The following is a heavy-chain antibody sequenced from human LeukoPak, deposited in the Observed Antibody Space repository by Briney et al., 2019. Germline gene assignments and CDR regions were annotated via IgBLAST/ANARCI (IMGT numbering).Heavy chain of an antibody. Sequence: GRSLRLSCAASGFTFDDYAMRWVRHAPGKGLEWVSGISWNRGSIGYADSVKGRFTISRDNAKNSLYLQMNSLRAEDTALYYCAKTRSGYNFDYWGQGTLVTVSS. J-gene: IGHJ4*02. D-gene: IGHD3-22*01. V-gene: IGHV3-9*01. CDR3: AKTRSGYNFDY. CDR2: ISWNRGSI. CDR1: GFTFDDYA.